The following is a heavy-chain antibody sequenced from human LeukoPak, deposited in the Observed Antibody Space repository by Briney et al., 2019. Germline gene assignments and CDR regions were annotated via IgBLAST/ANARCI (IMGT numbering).Heavy chain of an antibody. Sequence: GASVKVSFKASGYTFTSYGISWVRQAPGQGLEWMGWISAYNGNTNYAQKLQGRVTMTTDTSTSTAYMELRSLRSDDTAVYYCARDFDYGDYEYWFDPWGQGTLVTVSS. D-gene: IGHD4-17*01. J-gene: IGHJ5*02. CDR1: GYTFTSYG. V-gene: IGHV1-18*01. CDR3: ARDFDYGDYEYWFDP. CDR2: ISAYNGNT.